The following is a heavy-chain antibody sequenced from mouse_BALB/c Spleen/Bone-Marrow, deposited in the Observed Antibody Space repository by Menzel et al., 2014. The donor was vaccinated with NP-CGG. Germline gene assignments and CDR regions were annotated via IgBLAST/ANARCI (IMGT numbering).Heavy chain of an antibody. V-gene: IGHV5-9-3*01. D-gene: IGHD4-1*01. CDR2: ISSGGNYT. CDR3: ASTGYFLDY. J-gene: IGHJ2*01. Sequence: EVHLVESGGGLVKPGGSLKLSCAASGFTFSSYAMSWVRQTPEKRLEWVATISSGGNYTYYPDSVKGRFTISRDKAKNTLYLQMSSLRSEDTAMYYCASTGYFLDYWGQGTTLTVSS. CDR1: GFTFSSYA.